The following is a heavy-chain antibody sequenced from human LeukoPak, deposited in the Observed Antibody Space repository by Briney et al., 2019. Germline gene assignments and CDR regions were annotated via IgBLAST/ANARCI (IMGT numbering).Heavy chain of an antibody. CDR1: GGTFSSYA. Sequence: SVRVSCKASGGTFSSYAISWVRQAPGQGLEWMGRIIPILGIANYAQKFQGRVTITADKSTSTAYMELRSLRSDDTAVYYCARDSSGWFDPNYFDYWGQGTLVTVSS. V-gene: IGHV1-69*04. CDR2: IIPILGIA. CDR3: ARDSSGWFDPNYFDY. J-gene: IGHJ4*02. D-gene: IGHD6-19*01.